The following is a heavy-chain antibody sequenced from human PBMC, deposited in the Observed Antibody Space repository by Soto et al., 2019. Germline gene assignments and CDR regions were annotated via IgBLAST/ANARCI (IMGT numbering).Heavy chain of an antibody. D-gene: IGHD2-21*02. CDR1: GGTFSSYA. CDR2: IIPIFGTA. Sequence: QVQLVQSGAEVKKPGSSVKVSCKASGGTFSSYAISWVRQAPGQGLEWMGGIIPIFGTANYAQKFQGRVTITADESTRTAYRELSGLWSEDTAVYYCAREGGLAYCGGDCYPFGYWGQGTLVTVSS. J-gene: IGHJ4*02. CDR3: AREGGLAYCGGDCYPFGY. V-gene: IGHV1-69*12.